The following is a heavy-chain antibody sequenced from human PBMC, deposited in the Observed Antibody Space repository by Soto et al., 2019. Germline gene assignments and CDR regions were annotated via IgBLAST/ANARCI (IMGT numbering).Heavy chain of an antibody. CDR3: ARGASTSGWFDP. Sequence: GGSLRLSXAASGFTFSSYAMNWVRQAPGKGLEWVSSISSSSSYIYYAVSVKGRITISRDNAKNSLYLQMDSLRAEDTAVYYCARGASTSGWFDPWGQGTLVTVSS. CDR1: GFTFSSYA. J-gene: IGHJ5*02. D-gene: IGHD6-6*01. CDR2: ISSSSSYI. V-gene: IGHV3-21*01.